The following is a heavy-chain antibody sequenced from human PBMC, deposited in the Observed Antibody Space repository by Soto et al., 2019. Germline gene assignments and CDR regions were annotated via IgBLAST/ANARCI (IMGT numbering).Heavy chain of an antibody. V-gene: IGHV4-59*01. D-gene: IGHD5-12*01. J-gene: IGHJ6*02. CDR1: GDSIRSYY. Sequence: SETLSLTCTVSGDSIRSYYWTWIRQPPGKGLELIGYIYYSGSTRYNPSLKSRVTISVDMSKNQFSLKLSSVIAADTAVYYCARAYGGFDNGLDVWGQGTVVTVSS. CDR3: ARAYGGFDNGLDV. CDR2: IYYSGST.